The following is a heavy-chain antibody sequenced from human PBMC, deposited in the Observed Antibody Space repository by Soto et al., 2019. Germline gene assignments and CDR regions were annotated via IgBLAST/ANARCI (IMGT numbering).Heavy chain of an antibody. Sequence: ASVKVSCKASGYTFTSYGISWGRQAPGQGLERMGWISAYNGNTNYAQKLQGRVTMTTDTSTSTAYMELRSLRSDDTAVYYCARGKNYDILTGYLRDAFDIWGQGTMVTVSS. D-gene: IGHD3-9*01. V-gene: IGHV1-18*01. CDR3: ARGKNYDILTGYLRDAFDI. J-gene: IGHJ3*02. CDR2: ISAYNGNT. CDR1: GYTFTSYG.